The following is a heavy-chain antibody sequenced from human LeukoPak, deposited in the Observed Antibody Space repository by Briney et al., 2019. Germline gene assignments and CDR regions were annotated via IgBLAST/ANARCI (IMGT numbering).Heavy chain of an antibody. V-gene: IGHV3-11*04. CDR1: GFTFSDYY. Sequence: PGGSLRLSCAASGFTFSDYYMSWIRQAPGKGLEWVSYISSSGSTIYYADSVKGRFTISRDNVKNSLYLQMNSLRAEDTAVYYCARSRIAAASPVGYWGQGTLVTVSS. D-gene: IGHD6-13*01. CDR2: ISSSGSTI. CDR3: ARSRIAAASPVGY. J-gene: IGHJ4*02.